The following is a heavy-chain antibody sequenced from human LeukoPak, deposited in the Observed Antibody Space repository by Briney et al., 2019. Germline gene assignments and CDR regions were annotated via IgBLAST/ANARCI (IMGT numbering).Heavy chain of an antibody. CDR1: GGSISSSSYY. Sequence: SETLSLTCTVSGGSISSSSYYWSWIRQPPGKGLEWIGYIYYSGSTNYNPSLKSRVTISVDTSKNQFSLKLNSVTAADTAVYYCARQVTGHFDYWGQGTLVTVSS. J-gene: IGHJ4*02. CDR2: IYYSGST. CDR3: ARQVTGHFDY. V-gene: IGHV4-61*01. D-gene: IGHD2-21*02.